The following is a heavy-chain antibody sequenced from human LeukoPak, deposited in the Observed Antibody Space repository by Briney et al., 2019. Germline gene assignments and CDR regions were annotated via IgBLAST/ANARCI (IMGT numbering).Heavy chain of an antibody. D-gene: IGHD5-12*01. V-gene: IGHV3-21*01. CDR1: GFTFSSYE. J-gene: IGHJ6*03. Sequence: GGSLRLSCAASGFTFSSYEMNWVRQAPGKGLEWVSSISSSSSYIYYADSVKGRFTISRDNAKNSLYLQMNRLRAEDTAVYYCARSTEWLRGPYYYYYMDVWGKGTTVTVSS. CDR2: ISSSSSYI. CDR3: ARSTEWLRGPYYYYYMDV.